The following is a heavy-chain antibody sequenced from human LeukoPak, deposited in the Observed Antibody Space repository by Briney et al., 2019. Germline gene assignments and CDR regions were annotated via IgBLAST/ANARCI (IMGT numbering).Heavy chain of an antibody. CDR3: ARGRIAVAGLNDY. CDR1: GYTFTDYY. J-gene: IGHJ4*02. V-gene: IGHV1-2*02. D-gene: IGHD6-19*01. Sequence: ASVKVSCKASGYTFTDYYIHWVRQAPGQGLEWMAWMNPNSGGTSYAQKFQGRVTMTRDTSISTAYMELSRLRFDDTAVYYCARGRIAVAGLNDYWGQGTLVTVSS. CDR2: MNPNSGGT.